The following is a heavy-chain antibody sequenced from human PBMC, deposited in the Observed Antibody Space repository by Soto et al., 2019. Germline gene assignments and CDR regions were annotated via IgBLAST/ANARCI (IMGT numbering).Heavy chain of an antibody. Sequence: SSETLSLTCTVSGVSIDYHYRNWIRQPPGKGLEWIGYVYHSGSTKYSPSLESRVTISVDTSKNQFYLKMSYVTAADTAVYYCARAAKAYSSRSQLDYWGQGALVTVSS. CDR2: VYHSGST. D-gene: IGHD6-13*01. CDR3: ARAAKAYSSRSQLDY. J-gene: IGHJ4*02. V-gene: IGHV4-59*11. CDR1: GVSIDYHY.